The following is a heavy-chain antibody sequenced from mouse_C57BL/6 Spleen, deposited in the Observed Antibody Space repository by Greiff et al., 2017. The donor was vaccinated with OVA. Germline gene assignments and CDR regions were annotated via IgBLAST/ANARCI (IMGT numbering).Heavy chain of an antibody. CDR1: GYAFTNYL. V-gene: IGHV1-54*01. CDR3: ARQAMDY. J-gene: IGHJ4*01. Sequence: QVQLQQSGAELVRPGTSVKVSCKASGYAFTNYLIEWVKQRPGQGLEWIGVINPGRGGTNYNEKFKGKATLTADKSSSTAYMQLSSLTSEDSAVYFCARQAMDYWGQGTSVTVSS. CDR2: INPGRGGT.